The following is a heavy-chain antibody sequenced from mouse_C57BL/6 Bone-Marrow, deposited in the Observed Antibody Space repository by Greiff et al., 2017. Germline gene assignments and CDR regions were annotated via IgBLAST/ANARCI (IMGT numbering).Heavy chain of an antibody. CDR2: INPGSGGT. V-gene: IGHV1-54*01. J-gene: IGHJ2*01. Sequence: QVQLQQSGAELVRPGTSVKVSCKASGYAFTNYLIEWVKQRPGQGLEWIGVINPGSGGTNYNEKFKGKATLNADKSSSTAYMQLSSLTSEDSAVYFCARDGYYSYYFDYWGQGTTLTVSS. D-gene: IGHD2-3*01. CDR3: ARDGYYSYYFDY. CDR1: GYAFTNYL.